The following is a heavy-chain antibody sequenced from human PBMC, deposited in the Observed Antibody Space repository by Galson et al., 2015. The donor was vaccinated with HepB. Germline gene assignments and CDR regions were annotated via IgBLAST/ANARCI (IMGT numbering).Heavy chain of an antibody. D-gene: IGHD3-3*01. CDR3: ARGRLPIFAVVTDVRDDYFRMDC. CDR1: GYSFTDYY. V-gene: IGHV1-2*02. CDR2: INPNSGDT. J-gene: IGHJ6*02. Sequence: SVTVSCKASGYSFTDYYMHWVRQAPGQGLEWMGWINPNSGDTYYAQMFQGRVTTTRDKSISTAYMELTSLRSDDTAVYYCARGRLPIFAVVTDVRDDYFRMDCWGQGTTVTVSS.